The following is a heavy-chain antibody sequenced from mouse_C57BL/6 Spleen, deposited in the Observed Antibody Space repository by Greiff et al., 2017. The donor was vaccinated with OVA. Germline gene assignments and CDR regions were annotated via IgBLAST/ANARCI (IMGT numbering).Heavy chain of an antibody. CDR1: GYTFTSYW. CDR2: IDPSDSYT. Sequence: QVQLQQPGAELVKPGASVKLSCKASGYTFTSYWMPWVKQRPGQGLEWIGEIDPSDSYTNYNQKFKGKATLPVDTSSSTAYMQLSSLTSEDSAVYYCARGFTTVDYYDMDYWGQGTSVTVAS. J-gene: IGHJ4*01. V-gene: IGHV1-50*01. D-gene: IGHD1-1*01. CDR3: ARGFTTVDYYDMDY.